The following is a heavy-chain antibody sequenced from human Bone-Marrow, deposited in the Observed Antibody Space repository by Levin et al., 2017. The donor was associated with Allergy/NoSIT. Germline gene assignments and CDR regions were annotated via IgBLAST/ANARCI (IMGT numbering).Heavy chain of an antibody. V-gene: IGHV4-39*07. J-gene: IGHJ6*01. D-gene: IGHD1-1*01. CDR1: GDSISRSNFF. CDR3: ARGTGIDTDRISFFNFGWDV. CDR2: VRYGGNT. Sequence: PSETLSLTCALSGDSISRSNFFWGWIRRPPGKGLEWVGHVRYGGNTDYNPSLMSRAAISTDTSKNQVSLRLFSVTAADTAVYYCARGTGIDTDRISFFNFGWDVWGRGTTVIVSS.